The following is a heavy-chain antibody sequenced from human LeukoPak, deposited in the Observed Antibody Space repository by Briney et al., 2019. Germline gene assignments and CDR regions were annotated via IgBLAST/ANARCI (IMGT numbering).Heavy chain of an antibody. J-gene: IGHJ4*01. V-gene: IGHV3-74*01. CDR2: ISGDGSIT. CDR3: ARGRAGNYYNHNDY. CDR1: GFTISGYL. Sequence: GGSLRLSCAASGFTISGYLMRWVRQAPGKGLVWVSRISGDGSITAYADSVKGRFTISRDNAKNTLYLQMNSLRAEDTAVYYCARGRAGNYYNHNDYWGQGTLVTVSS. D-gene: IGHD3-10*01.